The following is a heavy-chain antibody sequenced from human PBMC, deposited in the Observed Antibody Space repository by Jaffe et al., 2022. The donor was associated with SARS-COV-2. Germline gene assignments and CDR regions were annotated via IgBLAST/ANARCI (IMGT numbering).Heavy chain of an antibody. CDR3: VKERINGWYDFDS. CDR2: VSSDGTGR. J-gene: IGHJ4*02. CDR1: GFTFSNYA. Sequence: EVQLVESGGDLAQPGGSLRLSCSASGFTFSNYAVHWVRQAPGKGLEYVSGVSSDGTGRYYTDSLKGRFTVSRDNSKNTLFLQMSNLRPEDTAVYYCVKERINGWYDFDSWGQGTLVTVSS. V-gene: IGHV3-64D*08. D-gene: IGHD6-19*01.